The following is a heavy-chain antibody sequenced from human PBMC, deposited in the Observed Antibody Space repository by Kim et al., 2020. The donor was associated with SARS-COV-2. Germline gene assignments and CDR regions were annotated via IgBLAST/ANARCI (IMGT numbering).Heavy chain of an antibody. V-gene: IGHV3-11*06. CDR3: ASDDRLVITGYYYGMDV. Sequence: KGRFTISRDNAKNSLYLQMNSLRAEDTAVYYCASDDRLVITGYYYGMDVWGQGTTVTVSS. J-gene: IGHJ6*02. D-gene: IGHD3-22*01.